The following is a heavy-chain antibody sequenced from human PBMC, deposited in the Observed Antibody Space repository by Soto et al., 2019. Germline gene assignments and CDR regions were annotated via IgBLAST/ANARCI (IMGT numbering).Heavy chain of an antibody. J-gene: IGHJ4*02. D-gene: IGHD1-20*01. CDR2: IYYSGST. CDR3: ATITGTTDY. V-gene: IGHV4-61*01. Sequence: QVQLQESGPGLVKPSETLSLTCTVSGGSVSSGSYSWSWIRQPPGKGLEWIGYIYYSGSTNDNPSLKSRVTISVDTSKNQFSLKLSSVTAADTAVYYCATITGTTDYWGQGTLVTVSS. CDR1: GGSVSSGSYS.